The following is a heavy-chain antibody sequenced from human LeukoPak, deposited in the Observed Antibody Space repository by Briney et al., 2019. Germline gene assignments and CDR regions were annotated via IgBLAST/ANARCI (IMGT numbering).Heavy chain of an antibody. CDR1: GDSISIYF. V-gene: IGHV4-4*07. CDR3: AREALDFWSGSYYFDY. CDR2: VYTSGST. J-gene: IGHJ4*02. D-gene: IGHD3-3*01. Sequence: SETLSLTCTVAGDSISIYFWSWIRQPAGKGLEWVGRVYTSGSTNYYPSLKNRVTMSVDTSKNQFSLKLSSVTAADTAVYYCAREALDFWSGSYYFDYWGQGTLVTVSS.